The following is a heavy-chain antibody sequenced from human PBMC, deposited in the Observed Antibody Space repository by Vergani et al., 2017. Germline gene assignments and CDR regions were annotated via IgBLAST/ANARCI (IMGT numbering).Heavy chain of an antibody. J-gene: IGHJ6*03. Sequence: EVQLVESGGGLVQPGRSLRLSCAASGFTFDDYAMHWVRQPPGKGLEWVSVISWNSGSIGYADSVKGRFTISRDNAKNSLYLQMNSLRAEDTAFYYCAKGGDYYYYYMDVWGKGTTVTVSS. CDR3: AKGGDYYYYYMDV. CDR2: ISWNSGSI. V-gene: IGHV3-9*01. CDR1: GFTFDDYA.